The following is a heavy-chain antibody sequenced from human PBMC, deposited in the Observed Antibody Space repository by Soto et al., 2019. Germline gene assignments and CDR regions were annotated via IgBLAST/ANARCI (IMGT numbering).Heavy chain of an antibody. CDR3: AWSSGFDY. Sequence: LKISCKGSGYSFTSYSIGWVRQMPGRGLEWMGIIFPGDSNTRYSPSFQGQVTISVDKSITTAYLQWSSLKASDTAMYYCAWSSGFDYWGQGTLVTVSS. D-gene: IGHD3-22*01. V-gene: IGHV5-51*01. CDR1: GYSFTSYS. CDR2: IFPGDSNT. J-gene: IGHJ4*02.